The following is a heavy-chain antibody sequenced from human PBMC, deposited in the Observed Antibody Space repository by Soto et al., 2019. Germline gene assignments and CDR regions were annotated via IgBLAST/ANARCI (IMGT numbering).Heavy chain of an antibody. D-gene: IGHD3-3*02. Sequence: SGGALVQPGGSLRLSCVASGFTFSKFEMIWVRQAPGKGLEWLSYITGSGNAQHYANSVRGRFTISRDNAKNSLSLQLSGVRVEATAVYYCAIDHEAGGIGWVAPWCQGTLVTFSS. CDR1: GFTFSKFE. CDR3: AIDHEAGGIGWVAP. V-gene: IGHV3-48*03. CDR2: ITGSGNAQ. J-gene: IGHJ5*02.